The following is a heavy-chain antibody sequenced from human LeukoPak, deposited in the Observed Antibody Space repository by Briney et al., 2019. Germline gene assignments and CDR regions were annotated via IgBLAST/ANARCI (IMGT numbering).Heavy chain of an antibody. CDR1: GYTFTGYY. D-gene: IGHD2-2*01. Sequence: ASVKVSCKASGYTFTGYYMHWVRQAPGQGLEWMGWINPNSGDTNYAQKFQGRVTMTRDTSISTAYMELRRLRSDDTAVYYCARDGNQLLWVYYYMDVWGKGTTVTVSS. CDR2: INPNSGDT. CDR3: ARDGNQLLWVYYYMDV. J-gene: IGHJ6*03. V-gene: IGHV1-2*02.